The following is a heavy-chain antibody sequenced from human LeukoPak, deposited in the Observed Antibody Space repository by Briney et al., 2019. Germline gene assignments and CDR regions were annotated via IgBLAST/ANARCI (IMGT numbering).Heavy chain of an antibody. CDR2: FDPKDGET. CDR3: ATYRYYDFWSGPPPIDY. Sequence: ASVKVSCKASGYTFTSYYIHWVRQAPGKGLEWMGGFDPKDGETIYAQKFQGRVTMTEDTSTDTAYMELSSLRSEDTAVYYCATYRYYDFWSGPPPIDYWGQGTLVTVSS. V-gene: IGHV1-24*01. J-gene: IGHJ4*02. CDR1: GYTFTSYY. D-gene: IGHD3-3*01.